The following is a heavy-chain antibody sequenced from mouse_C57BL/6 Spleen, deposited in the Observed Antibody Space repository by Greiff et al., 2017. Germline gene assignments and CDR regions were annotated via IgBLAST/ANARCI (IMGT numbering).Heavy chain of an antibody. V-gene: IGHV1-55*01. CDR2: IYPGSGST. D-gene: IGHD1-1*01. CDR3: AREDYYGSSGAY. Sequence: VQLQQSGAELVKPGASVKMSCKASGYTFTSYWITWVKQRPGQGLEWIGDIYPGSGSTNYNEKFKSKATLTVDTSSSTAYMQLSSLTSEDSAVYYCAREDYYGSSGAYWGQGTLVTVSA. J-gene: IGHJ3*01. CDR1: GYTFTSYW.